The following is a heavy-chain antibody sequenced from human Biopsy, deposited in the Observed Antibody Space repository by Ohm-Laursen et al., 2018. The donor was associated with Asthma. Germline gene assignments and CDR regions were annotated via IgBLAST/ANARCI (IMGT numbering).Heavy chain of an antibody. CDR1: EYSLTDLS. CDR2: HDHEEGGT. Sequence: SRKISEYSLTDLSMDWVRQAPGHGLEWMGGHDHEEGGTVNARRFQGRVTMTEDTSTDTAYMELSSLSSDDTAVYYCASDFPKDYVRYNFQFWGQGTLVTVSS. J-gene: IGHJ4*02. CDR3: ASDFPKDYVRYNFQF. D-gene: IGHD4-17*01. V-gene: IGHV1-24*01.